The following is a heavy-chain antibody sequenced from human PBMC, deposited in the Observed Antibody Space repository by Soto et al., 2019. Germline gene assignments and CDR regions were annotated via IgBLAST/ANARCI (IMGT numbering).Heavy chain of an antibody. CDR2: MNPNSGNT. Sequence: ASVKASCKASGYTFTSYDINWVRQATGQGLEWMGWMNPNSGNTNYAQKLQGRVTMTTDTSTSTAYMELRSLRSDDTAVYYCARDLGAIYDILTGYGMDVWGQGTTVTVSS. CDR1: GYTFTSYD. D-gene: IGHD3-9*01. V-gene: IGHV1-18*01. J-gene: IGHJ6*02. CDR3: ARDLGAIYDILTGYGMDV.